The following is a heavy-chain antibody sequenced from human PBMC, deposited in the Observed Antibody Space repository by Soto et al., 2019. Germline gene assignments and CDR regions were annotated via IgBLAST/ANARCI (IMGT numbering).Heavy chain of an antibody. CDR2: INPASGKT. CDR3: ARDLWLGESFRYYFDY. D-gene: IGHD3-10*01. Sequence: ASVKVSCKASGYTFTDYSLQWVRQAPGQRLEWMGWINPASGKTKYSQKFQGRVTITRDTSASTAYMELSSLTPEDTALYYCARDLWLGESFRYYFDYWAQGTLVT. V-gene: IGHV1-3*01. J-gene: IGHJ4*01. CDR1: GYTFTDYS.